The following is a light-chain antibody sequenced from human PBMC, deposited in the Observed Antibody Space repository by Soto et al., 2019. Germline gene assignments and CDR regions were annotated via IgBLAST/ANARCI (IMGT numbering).Light chain of an antibody. CDR2: GAS. V-gene: IGKV3-15*01. Sequence: VMTQSPAILSVSPGERVTLSCRASQSVMNSLAWYQQRPGQAPRLLIHGASTRATGIPARFSGSGSGTEFTLTISRMQSEDFAVYYCQQYHNLPPYTFGKGTKLEI. J-gene: IGKJ2*01. CDR3: QQYHNLPPYT. CDR1: QSVMNS.